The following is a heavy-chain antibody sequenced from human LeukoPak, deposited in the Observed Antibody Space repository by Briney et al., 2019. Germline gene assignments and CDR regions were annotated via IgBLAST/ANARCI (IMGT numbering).Heavy chain of an antibody. Sequence: GGSLRLSCAASGFTFSSYGMHWVRQAPGKGLEWVAVISYDGSNKYYADSVKGRFTISRDNSKNTLYLQMNSLRAEDTAVYYCAGVYGDYPGYWGQGTLVTVSS. J-gene: IGHJ4*02. CDR2: ISYDGSNK. CDR3: AGVYGDYPGY. V-gene: IGHV3-30*03. D-gene: IGHD4-17*01. CDR1: GFTFSSYG.